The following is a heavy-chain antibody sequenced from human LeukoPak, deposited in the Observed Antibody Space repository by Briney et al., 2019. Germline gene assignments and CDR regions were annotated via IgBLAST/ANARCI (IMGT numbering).Heavy chain of an antibody. V-gene: IGHV3-21*01. CDR1: GFTLSSYS. Sequence: GGSLRPSCAASGFTLSSYSMNWVRQAPGKGLEWVSSISSSSSYIYYADSVKGRFTISRDNAKNSLYLQMNSLRAEDTAVYYCAKPYYYDSSGSPIDYWGQGALVTVSS. J-gene: IGHJ4*02. CDR2: ISSSSSYI. CDR3: AKPYYYDSSGSPIDY. D-gene: IGHD3-22*01.